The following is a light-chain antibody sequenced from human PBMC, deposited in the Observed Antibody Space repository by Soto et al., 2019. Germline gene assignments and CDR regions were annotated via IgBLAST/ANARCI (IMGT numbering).Light chain of an antibody. CDR2: GAS. CDR3: QQYGGSPYT. CDR1: QSVRSNY. Sequence: EIVLTQSPGTLSLSPGERATLSCRASQSVRSNYLAWYQQKPGQAPRLLIYGASSRATGIPDRFSGTGSGTDFTITISRMEPADFEVYYCQQYGGSPYTFGQGTKLEIK. J-gene: IGKJ2*01. V-gene: IGKV3-20*01.